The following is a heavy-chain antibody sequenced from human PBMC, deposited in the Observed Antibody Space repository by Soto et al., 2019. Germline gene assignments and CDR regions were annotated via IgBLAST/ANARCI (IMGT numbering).Heavy chain of an antibody. CDR2: IIPILGIA. CDR1: GGTFSSYT. Sequence: QVQLVQSGAEVKKPGSSVKVSCKASGGTFSSYTISWVRQAPGQGLEWMGRIIPILGIANYAQKFQGRVTITADKYTSTAYMELSSLRSDDKAVYYCAILWPSLYGDYYYYYMDVWGKGTTVTVSS. J-gene: IGHJ6*03. V-gene: IGHV1-69*02. D-gene: IGHD3-10*01. CDR3: AILWPSLYGDYYYYYMDV.